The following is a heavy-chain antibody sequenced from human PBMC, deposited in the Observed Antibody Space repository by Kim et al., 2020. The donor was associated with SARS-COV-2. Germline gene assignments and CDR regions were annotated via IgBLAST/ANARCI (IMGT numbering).Heavy chain of an antibody. Sequence: YNPSLKSRVTISVDTSKNQFSLKLSSVTAADTAVYYCARYYDILTGYSDWGQGTLVTVSS. CDR3: ARYYDILTGYSD. J-gene: IGHJ4*02. V-gene: IGHV4-34*01. D-gene: IGHD3-9*01.